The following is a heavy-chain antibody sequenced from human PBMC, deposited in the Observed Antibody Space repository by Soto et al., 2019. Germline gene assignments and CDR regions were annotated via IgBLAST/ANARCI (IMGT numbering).Heavy chain of an antibody. V-gene: IGHV6-1*01. CDR2: TYYRSKWYH. Sequence: SQTLSLTCAISGDSVSSNRAAWNWIRQSPSRGLEWLGRTYYRSKWYHDYAVSVKSRITINPDTSENQFSLQLNSVTPEDTAVYYCTRDPPPYIKGDTSWFDPWGQETLVTVSS. CDR1: GDSVSSNRAA. D-gene: IGHD3-16*01. J-gene: IGHJ5*02. CDR3: TRDPPPYIKGDTSWFDP.